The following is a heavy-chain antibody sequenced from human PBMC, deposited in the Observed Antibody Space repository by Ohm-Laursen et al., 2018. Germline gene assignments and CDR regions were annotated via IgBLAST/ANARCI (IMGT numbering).Heavy chain of an antibody. CDR1: GFTFEHYA. Sequence: SLRLSCTASGFTFEHYAMHWVRQAPGKGLEWVSGISWNSGSIGYADSVKGRFTISRDNAKNSLYLQMNSLRAEDTALYYCAKGRTDYYDSSGYYYVWGQGTLVTVSS. V-gene: IGHV3-9*01. CDR2: ISWNSGSI. CDR3: AKGRTDYYDSSGYYYV. D-gene: IGHD3-22*01. J-gene: IGHJ4*02.